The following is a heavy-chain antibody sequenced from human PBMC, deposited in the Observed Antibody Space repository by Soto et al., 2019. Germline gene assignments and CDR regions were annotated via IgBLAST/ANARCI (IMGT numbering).Heavy chain of an antibody. CDR1: GYSCTSDW. J-gene: IGHJ4*02. Sequence: GESLKNSWNGSGYSCTSDWIGWVRQMPGKGLEWMGIIYPGDSDTRYSPSFQGQVTISADKSISTAYLQWSSLKASDTAMYYCVVATMARDYFDYWGQGTLVTVSS. D-gene: IGHD5-12*01. V-gene: IGHV5-51*01. CDR3: VVATMARDYFDY. CDR2: IYPGDSDT.